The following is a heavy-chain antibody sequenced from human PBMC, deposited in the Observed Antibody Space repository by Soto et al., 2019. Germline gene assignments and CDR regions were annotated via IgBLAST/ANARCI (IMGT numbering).Heavy chain of an antibody. D-gene: IGHD4-4*01. CDR1: GGTFGGYY. CDR3: ASSSFLQSEHLFHGLDV. CDR2: VNHGGTS. J-gene: IGHJ6*02. V-gene: IGHV4-34*01. Sequence: SETLSRTFALLGGTFGGYYCARIRQPPGKGLEWIGEVNHGGTSNYNPSLKSRAIISVDTSKNQFSLKLTSVTAEDTALYFCASSSFLQSEHLFHGLDVWGQGTTVT.